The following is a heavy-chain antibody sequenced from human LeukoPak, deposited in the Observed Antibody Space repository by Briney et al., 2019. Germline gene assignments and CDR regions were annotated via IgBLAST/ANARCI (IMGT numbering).Heavy chain of an antibody. V-gene: IGHV3-23*01. D-gene: IGHD2-15*01. CDR1: GFTFDDYA. Sequence: PGGSLRLSCAASGFTFDDYAMHWVRQAPGKGLEWVSAISGSGGSTYYADCVKGRFTISRDNSKNTLYLQMNSLRAEDTAVYYCAKSPGDCSGGSCYPWFDPWGQRTLVTVSS. CDR3: AKSPGDCSGGSCYPWFDP. CDR2: ISGSGGST. J-gene: IGHJ5*02.